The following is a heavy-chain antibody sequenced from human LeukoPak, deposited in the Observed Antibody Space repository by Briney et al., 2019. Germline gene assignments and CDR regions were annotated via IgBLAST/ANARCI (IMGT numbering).Heavy chain of an antibody. J-gene: IGHJ4*02. CDR1: GFTFSSYS. Sequence: GGSLRLSCAASGFTFSSYSMNWVRQAPGKGLEWVSSISSSSSYIYYADSVKGRFTVSRDNSKNTLYLQMTGLRAEDTAVYYCAKDRTGFFDYWGQGTLVTVSS. CDR2: ISSSSSYI. V-gene: IGHV3-21*04. D-gene: IGHD2-8*02. CDR3: AKDRTGFFDY.